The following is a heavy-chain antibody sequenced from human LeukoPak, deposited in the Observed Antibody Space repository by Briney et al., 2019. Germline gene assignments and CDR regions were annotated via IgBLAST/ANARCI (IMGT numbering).Heavy chain of an antibody. CDR3: ARGGWRWLQLPARRYFDL. CDR2: MNPNSGNT. D-gene: IGHD5-24*01. V-gene: IGHV1-8*01. CDR1: GYTFTSYD. Sequence: ASVKVSCKSSGYTFTSYDINWVRQATGQGLEWVGWMNPNSGNTGYAQKFQGRVTMTRNTSISTAYMELSSLRSEDTAVYYCARGGWRWLQLPARRYFDLWGRGTLVTVSS. J-gene: IGHJ2*01.